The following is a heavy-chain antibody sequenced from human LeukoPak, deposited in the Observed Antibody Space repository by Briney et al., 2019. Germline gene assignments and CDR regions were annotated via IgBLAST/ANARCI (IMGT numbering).Heavy chain of an antibody. J-gene: IGHJ5*02. V-gene: IGHV4/OR15-8*01. Sequence: SETLSLTCDVSGGSIDSTNWWNWVRQPPGKGLEWIGEINHSGSTNYNPSLKSRVTISVDTSKNQFSLKLSSVTAADTAVYYCARGTQYYYDSSGYYVAWGQGTLVTVSS. CDR2: INHSGST. D-gene: IGHD3-22*01. CDR1: GGSIDSTNW. CDR3: ARGTQYYYDSSGYYVA.